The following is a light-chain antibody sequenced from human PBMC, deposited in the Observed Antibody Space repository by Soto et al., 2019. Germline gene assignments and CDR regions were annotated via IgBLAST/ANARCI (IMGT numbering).Light chain of an antibody. V-gene: IGLV1-40*01. CDR1: NSNIGAGFG. J-gene: IGLJ6*01. CDR2: NNT. CDR3: QSLDSNVLGLI. Sequence: QSVLTQPPSVSGAPGQRVTISCTGTNSNIGAGFGVHWYQHFPGKAPTLLIYNNTSRPSGVPDRFSGSKSGTSASLAITGLRAEDEADYFCQSLDSNVLGLIVGMGTKVTVL.